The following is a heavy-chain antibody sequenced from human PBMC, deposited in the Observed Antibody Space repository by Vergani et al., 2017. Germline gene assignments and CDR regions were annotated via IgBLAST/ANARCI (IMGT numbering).Heavy chain of an antibody. CDR1: GFTFSSYG. V-gene: IGHV3-33*01. CDR2: IWYDGSNK. J-gene: IGHJ3*02. D-gene: IGHD6-19*01. Sequence: QVQLVESGGGVVQPGRSLRLSCAASGFTFSSYGMHWVRQAPGKGLEWVAVIWYDGSNKYYADSVKGRFTISRDNSKNTLYLQMNSLRAEDTAVYYCARDLGSGWPNVFDIWGQGTKVTVSS. CDR3: ARDLGSGWPNVFDI.